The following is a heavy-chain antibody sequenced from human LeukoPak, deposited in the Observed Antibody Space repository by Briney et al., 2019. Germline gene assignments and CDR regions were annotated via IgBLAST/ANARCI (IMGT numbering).Heavy chain of an antibody. V-gene: IGHV4-34*01. CDR3: ARGLGYNGMGV. CDR1: GGSFSGYY. D-gene: IGHD2-15*01. Sequence: SETLSLTCAVYGGSFSGYYWSWIRQPPGKGLEWIGEINHSGSTNYNPSLKSRVTISVDTSKNQFSLKLSSVTAADTAVYYCARGLGYNGMGVWGQGTTVTVSS. CDR2: INHSGST. J-gene: IGHJ6*02.